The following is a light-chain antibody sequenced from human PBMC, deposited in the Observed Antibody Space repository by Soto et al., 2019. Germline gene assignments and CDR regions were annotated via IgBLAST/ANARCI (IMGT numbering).Light chain of an antibody. Sequence: QSALSQPASVSGSPGPSITISCTGTSSDVGGYNYVSWYQQHPGKAPKLMIYEVSNRPSGVSNRFSGSKSGNTASLTISGLHAEDEADYYCSSYTSSSTLVFGTGTKVTVL. J-gene: IGLJ1*01. CDR3: SSYTSSSTLV. V-gene: IGLV2-14*01. CDR1: SSDVGGYNY. CDR2: EVS.